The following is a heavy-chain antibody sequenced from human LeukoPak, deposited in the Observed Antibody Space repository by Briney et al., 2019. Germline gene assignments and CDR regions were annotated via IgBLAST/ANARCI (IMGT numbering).Heavy chain of an antibody. CDR1: GFTFSSYA. Sequence: GRSLRLSCAASGFTFSSYAMHWDRQAPGKGLEWVSVISYDGSNKYYADSVKGRFTISRDNSKNTLYLQMNSLRAEDTAVYYCARDRGSSGWYRLFDYWGQGTLVTVSS. CDR3: ARDRGSSGWYRLFDY. CDR2: ISYDGSNK. J-gene: IGHJ4*02. D-gene: IGHD6-19*01. V-gene: IGHV3-30-3*01.